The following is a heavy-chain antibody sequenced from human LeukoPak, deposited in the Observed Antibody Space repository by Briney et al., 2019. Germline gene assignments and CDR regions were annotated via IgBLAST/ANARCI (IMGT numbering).Heavy chain of an antibody. Sequence: GASVKVSCKDSGYTLTVYYMHWVRQAPGQGLESMGWINPDSGDTNYEQKFQGRVTMTRDTSIGTAYMELSRLRSDDTALYYCARGAGSGSLAYDYGMDVWGQGTTVTVSS. D-gene: IGHD3-10*01. CDR1: GYTLTVYY. CDR2: INPDSGDT. CDR3: ARGAGSGSLAYDYGMDV. V-gene: IGHV1-2*02. J-gene: IGHJ6*02.